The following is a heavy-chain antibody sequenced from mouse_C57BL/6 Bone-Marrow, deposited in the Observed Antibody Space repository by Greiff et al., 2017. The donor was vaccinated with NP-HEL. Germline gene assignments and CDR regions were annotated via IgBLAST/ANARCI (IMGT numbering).Heavy chain of an antibody. V-gene: IGHV1-20*01. Sequence: EVQLQQSGPELVKPGDSVKISCKASGYSFTGYFMNWVMQSHGKSLEWIGRINPYNGDTFYNQKFKGKATLTVDKSSSTAHMELRSLTSEDSAVYYCARRDSNYPFAYWGQGTLVTVSA. D-gene: IGHD2-5*01. CDR1: GYSFTGYF. CDR3: ARRDSNYPFAY. CDR2: INPYNGDT. J-gene: IGHJ3*01.